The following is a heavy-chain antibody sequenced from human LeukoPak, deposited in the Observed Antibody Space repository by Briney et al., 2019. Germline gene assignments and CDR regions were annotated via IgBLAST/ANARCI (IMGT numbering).Heavy chain of an antibody. D-gene: IGHD5-24*01. CDR1: GGSFSGYY. CDR3: ARGGRWLHPFDY. CDR2: INHSGST. V-gene: IGHV4-34*01. Sequence: PSETLSLTCAVYGGSFSGYYWSWIRQPPGKGLEWIGEINHSGSTNHNPSLKSRVTISVDTSKNQFSLKLSSVTAADTAVYYCARGGRWLHPFDYWGQGTLVTVSS. J-gene: IGHJ4*02.